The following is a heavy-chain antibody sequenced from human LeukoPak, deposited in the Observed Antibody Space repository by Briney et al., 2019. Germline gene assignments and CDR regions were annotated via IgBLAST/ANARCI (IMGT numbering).Heavy chain of an antibody. CDR1: GFTFSSYA. CDR2: VSSGGVGI. CDR3: AKRYSYGSDYFDY. V-gene: IGHV3-23*01. D-gene: IGHD5-18*01. Sequence: GGSLRLSCAASGFTFSSYAMTWVRQAPGKGLEWVSTVSSGGVGIYYADSVKGRFTISRDNSMHTLYLQMNSLRADDTAVYYCAKRYSYGSDYFDYWGQGTLATVSS. J-gene: IGHJ4*02.